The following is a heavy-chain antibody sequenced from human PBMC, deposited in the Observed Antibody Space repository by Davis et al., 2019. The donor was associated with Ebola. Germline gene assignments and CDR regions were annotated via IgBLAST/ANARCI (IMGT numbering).Heavy chain of an antibody. D-gene: IGHD3-22*01. J-gene: IGHJ4*02. CDR1: GYSISSGYY. CDR2: IYHSGST. V-gene: IGHV4-38-2*02. CDR3: ARADDSSGYYYFLDY. Sequence: SETLSLTCTVSGYSISSGYYWGWIRQPPGKGLEWIGSIYHSGSTYYNPSLKSRVTISVDTSKNQFSLKLSSVTAADTAVYYCARADDSSGYYYFLDYWGQGTLVTVSS.